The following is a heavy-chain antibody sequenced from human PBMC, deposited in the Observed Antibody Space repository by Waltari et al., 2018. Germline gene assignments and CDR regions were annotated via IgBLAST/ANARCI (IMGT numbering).Heavy chain of an antibody. J-gene: IGHJ4*02. CDR1: GGSLSDYY. CDR3: ARKPAYSSGWGFDY. CDR2: ISHSGTT. Sequence: QVQLQQWGAGLLKPSETLSLTCAVYGGSLSDYYWSWLRQPPGKGLEWIGEISHSGTTNYNPSLKSRVTISVDMSKNQFSLKLTSVTAADTAVYYCARKPAYSSGWGFDYWGQGTLITVSS. D-gene: IGHD6-19*01. V-gene: IGHV4-34*01.